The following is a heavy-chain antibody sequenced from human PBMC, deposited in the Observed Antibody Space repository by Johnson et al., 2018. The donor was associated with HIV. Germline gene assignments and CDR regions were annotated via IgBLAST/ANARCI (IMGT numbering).Heavy chain of an antibody. V-gene: IGHV3-53*01. CDR2: IYSGGST. Sequence: VHLVESGGGLIQPGGSLRLSCAASGFTVSSNYMSWVRQAPGKGLEWVSVIYSGGSTYYADSVKGRFTISRDNSKNTLYLQMNSLRAVDTAVYYCSLSYSLDAFDIWGQGTMVTVSS. CDR3: SLSYSLDAFDI. D-gene: IGHD2-21*01. J-gene: IGHJ3*02. CDR1: GFTVSSNY.